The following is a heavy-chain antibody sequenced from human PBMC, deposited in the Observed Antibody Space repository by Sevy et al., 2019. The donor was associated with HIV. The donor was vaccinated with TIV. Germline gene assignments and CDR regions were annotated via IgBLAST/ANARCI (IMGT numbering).Heavy chain of an antibody. CDR3: ARDGLTYGGMDV. Sequence: SQTLSLTCAISGDSVSSNNAAWNWIRQSPSRGLEWLGRTFYRSNWYNDYAVSMKGRITFNPDTSKNQLSLQLTSVTPEDTAVYYCARDGLTYGGMDVWGQGTTVTVSS. V-gene: IGHV6-1*01. CDR1: GDSVSSNNAA. J-gene: IGHJ6*02. D-gene: IGHD1-20*01. CDR2: TFYRSNWYN.